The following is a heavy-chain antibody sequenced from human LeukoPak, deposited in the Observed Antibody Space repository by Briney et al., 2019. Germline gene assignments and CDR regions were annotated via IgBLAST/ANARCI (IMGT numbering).Heavy chain of an antibody. V-gene: IGHV4-61*08. CDR1: GGSISSGGYY. Sequence: SETLSLTCTASGGSISSGGYYWSWIRQHPGKGLEWIGYIYYSGSTYYNPSLKSRVTISVDTSKNQFSLKLSSVTAADTAVYYCARFHYSSWNFDYWGQGTLVTVSS. D-gene: IGHD6-6*01. CDR3: ARFHYSSWNFDY. J-gene: IGHJ4*02. CDR2: IYYSGST.